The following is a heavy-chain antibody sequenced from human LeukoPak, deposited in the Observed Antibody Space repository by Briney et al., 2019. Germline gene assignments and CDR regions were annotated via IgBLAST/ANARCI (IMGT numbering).Heavy chain of an antibody. CDR2: ISFDGTIK. CDR1: GFILSPYS. CDR3: ARDMLFGESVYNWFDP. Sequence: GGSLRLSCAASGFILSPYSMHWVRQAPGKGLEWVADISFDGTIKYYGDSVNGRFTISRDNAKNTLYLQMNSLRGEDTAVYYCARDMLFGESVYNWFDPWGQGTLVTVSS. V-gene: IGHV3-30-3*01. D-gene: IGHD3/OR15-3a*01. J-gene: IGHJ5*02.